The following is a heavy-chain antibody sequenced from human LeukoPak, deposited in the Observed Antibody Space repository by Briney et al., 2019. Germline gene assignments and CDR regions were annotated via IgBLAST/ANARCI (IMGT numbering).Heavy chain of an antibody. V-gene: IGHV3-30*03. CDR2: ISVDGSNK. Sequence: GRSLRLSCAASGFTFSSFAMHWVRQAPGKGLQWVSVISVDGSNKYYADSVKGRFSISRDNSKDTLHLQMSSLRDEDTAVYFCAGVSESGWYYFDYWGQGTLVTVSS. D-gene: IGHD6-19*01. J-gene: IGHJ4*02. CDR3: AGVSESGWYYFDY. CDR1: GFTFSSFA.